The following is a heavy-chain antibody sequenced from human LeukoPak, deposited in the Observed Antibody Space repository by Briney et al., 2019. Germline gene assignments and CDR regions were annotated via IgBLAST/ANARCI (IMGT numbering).Heavy chain of an antibody. CDR3: AREAAGLDY. Sequence: ASVKVSCKASGYTLTTYGISWVRQAPGQGLEWMGWISAYNGYTNYAQKLQGRVTMTTDTSTSTAYMELRSLRSDDTAEYYCAREAAGLDYWGQGTLVTVSS. CDR1: GYTLTTYG. D-gene: IGHD6-25*01. V-gene: IGHV1-18*01. J-gene: IGHJ4*02. CDR2: ISAYNGYT.